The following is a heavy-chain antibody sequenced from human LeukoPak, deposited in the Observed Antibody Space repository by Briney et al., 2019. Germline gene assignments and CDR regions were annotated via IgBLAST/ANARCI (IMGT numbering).Heavy chain of an antibody. V-gene: IGHV1-46*01. CDR2: INPSGGST. CDR3: ARDITLLWFGVSYGMDV. Sequence: ASVKVSCKTSGYTFTSYYMRWVRQAPGQGLEWMGIINPSGGSTSYAQKFQGRVTMTRDTSTSTVYMELSSLRSEDTAVYYCARDITLLWFGVSYGMDVWGQGTTVTVSS. D-gene: IGHD3-10*01. CDR1: GYTFTSYY. J-gene: IGHJ6*02.